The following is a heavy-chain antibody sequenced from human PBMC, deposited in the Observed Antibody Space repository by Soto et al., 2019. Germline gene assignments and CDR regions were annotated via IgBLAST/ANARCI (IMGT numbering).Heavy chain of an antibody. V-gene: IGHV1-46*01. CDR3: ARKAPDAFDI. Sequence: ASVKVSCKASGYRYTSYYMHWVRQAPGQGLEWMGIINPSGGSTSYAQKFQGRVTMTRDTSTSTVYMELSSLRSEDTAVYYCARKAPDAFDIWGQGTMVTVSS. CDR2: INPSGGST. CDR1: GYRYTSYY. J-gene: IGHJ3*02.